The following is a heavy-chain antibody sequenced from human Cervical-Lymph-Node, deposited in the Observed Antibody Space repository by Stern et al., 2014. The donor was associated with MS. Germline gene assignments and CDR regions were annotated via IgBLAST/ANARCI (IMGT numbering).Heavy chain of an antibody. CDR1: GYTFITYA. CDR3: ARGQNLYPGY. V-gene: IGHV1-3*01. J-gene: IGHJ4*01. CDR2: INAANGNT. Sequence: QVQLVQSGAEVQKPGASVQVSCETSGYTFITYAIHWVRQAPGQRFEWMGWINAANGNTKIPQKFQGRVTITRDTSASTAYMELSSLTTDDTAVYYCARGQNLYPGYWGQGTLVTVSS. D-gene: IGHD1-14*01.